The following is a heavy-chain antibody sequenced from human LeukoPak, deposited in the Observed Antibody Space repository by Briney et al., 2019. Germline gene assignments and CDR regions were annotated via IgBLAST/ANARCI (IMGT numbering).Heavy chain of an antibody. V-gene: IGHV1-8*03. D-gene: IGHD5-18*01. CDR3: ARGYVDTAMGGLGAFDI. CDR2: MNPNSGNT. J-gene: IGHJ3*02. Sequence: ASVKVSCKASGYTFTSYDINWVRQATGQGLEWMGWMNPNSGNTGYAQKFQGRVTITRNTSISTAYMELSSLRSEDTAVYYCARGYVDTAMGGLGAFDIWGQGTMVTVSS. CDR1: GYTFTSYD.